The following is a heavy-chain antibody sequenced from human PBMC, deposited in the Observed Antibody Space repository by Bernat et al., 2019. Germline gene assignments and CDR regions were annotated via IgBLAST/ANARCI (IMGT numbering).Heavy chain of an antibody. Sequence: QLQLQESGPGLVKPSETLSLTCTVSGGSISSSSYYWGWIRQPPGKGLEWIGSIYYSGSTYYNPSLKSRVTISVDTSKNQFSLKLSSVTAADTAVYYCARPYYYDSSGYLRYYYGMDVWGQGTTVTVSS. J-gene: IGHJ6*02. CDR1: GGSISSSSYY. CDR2: IYYSGST. CDR3: ARPYYYDSSGYLRYYYGMDV. V-gene: IGHV4-39*01. D-gene: IGHD3-22*01.